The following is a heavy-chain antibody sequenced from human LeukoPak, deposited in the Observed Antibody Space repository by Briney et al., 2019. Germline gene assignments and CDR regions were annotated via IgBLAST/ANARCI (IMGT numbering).Heavy chain of an antibody. V-gene: IGHV3-48*04. CDR2: ISSSSSTI. Sequence: GGSLRLSCAASGFTFSSYWMSWVRQAPGKGLEWVSYISSSSSTIYYADSVKGRFTISRDNAKNSLYLQMNSLRAEDTALYYCARDWERRSPFFDYWGQGTLVTVSS. D-gene: IGHD1-1*01. J-gene: IGHJ4*02. CDR1: GFTFSSYW. CDR3: ARDWERRSPFFDY.